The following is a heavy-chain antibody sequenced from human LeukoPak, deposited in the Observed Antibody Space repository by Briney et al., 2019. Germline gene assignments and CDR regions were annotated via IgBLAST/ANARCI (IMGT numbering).Heavy chain of an antibody. J-gene: IGHJ5*02. CDR1: GFTFSSYG. CDR2: ISYDGSYK. Sequence: GGSLRLSCAASGFTFSSYGMHWVRQAPGKGLEWVAVISYDGSYKYYADSVKGRFTISRDISKNTLYLQMNSLRAEDTAVYYCAKEGPAYGSGSYHKYNWFDPWGQGTLVTVSS. D-gene: IGHD3-10*01. CDR3: AKEGPAYGSGSYHKYNWFDP. V-gene: IGHV3-30*18.